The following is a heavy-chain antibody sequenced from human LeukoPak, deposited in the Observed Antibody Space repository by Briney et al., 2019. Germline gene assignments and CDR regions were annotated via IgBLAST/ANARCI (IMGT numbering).Heavy chain of an antibody. Sequence: PGGSLRLSCAASGFTFTNYAMTWVRQAPGKGLDWVSGISGRGGSAYYADSVNGRFTISRDYSKNTMYLQMSCLRAEDTAIYYCAKEYCSCDNCHSYGMDVWGQGTTVTVSS. V-gene: IGHV3-23*01. J-gene: IGHJ6*02. CDR1: GFTFTNYA. CDR3: AKEYCSCDNCHSYGMDV. CDR2: ISGRGGSA. D-gene: IGHD2-15*01.